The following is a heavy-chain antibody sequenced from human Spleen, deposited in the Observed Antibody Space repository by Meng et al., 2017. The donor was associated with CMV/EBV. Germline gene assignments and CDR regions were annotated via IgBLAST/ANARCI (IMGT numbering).Heavy chain of an antibody. V-gene: IGHV3-30*02. D-gene: IGHD5-18*01. CDR2: IRYDGSDK. CDR3: AKGAMVTDYWYGMDV. J-gene: IGHJ6*02. Sequence: GESLKISCAASGFTFSSYGMQWVRQAPGKGLEWVAFIRYDGSDKYYADSVKGRFTISRDNSKNTLYLQMNSLRAEDTAVYYCAKGAMVTDYWYGMDVWGQGTTVTVSS. CDR1: GFTFSSYG.